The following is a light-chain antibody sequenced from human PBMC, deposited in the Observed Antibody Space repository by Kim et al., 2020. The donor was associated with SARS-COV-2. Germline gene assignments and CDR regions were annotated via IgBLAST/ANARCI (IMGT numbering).Light chain of an antibody. CDR3: AAWDGSLNGWV. CDR2: NNS. J-gene: IGLJ3*02. CDR1: SPNTGGTS. Sequence: GQSMPRAGSGTSPNTGGTSVNWHQQLPGTAPKLVIYNNSLRPSGVPDRFSGSKSGTSASLAISGLQSEDEADYYCAAWDGSLNGWVFGGGTQLTVL. V-gene: IGLV1-44*01.